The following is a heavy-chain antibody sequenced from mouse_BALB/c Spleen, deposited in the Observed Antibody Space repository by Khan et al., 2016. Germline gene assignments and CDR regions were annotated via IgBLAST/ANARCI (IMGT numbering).Heavy chain of an antibody. V-gene: IGHV3-2*02. J-gene: IGHJ2*01. CDR3: ARTARLKY. Sequence: VQLMESGPGLVKPSQSLSLTCTVTGYSITSGYGWNWIRQFPENKLEWLGYISYSGSTNYKPSLKSRISITRDTSKNQFFLQLNSVTTEDTATYYCARTARLKYWGQGTTLTVSS. CDR2: ISYSGST. CDR1: GYSITSGYG. D-gene: IGHD1-2*01.